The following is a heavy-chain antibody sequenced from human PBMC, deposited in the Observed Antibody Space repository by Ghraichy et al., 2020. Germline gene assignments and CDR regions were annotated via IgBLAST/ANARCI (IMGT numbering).Heavy chain of an antibody. CDR2: IKSRTEGEAT. CDR3: VSLKSTSAMTRSFHV. J-gene: IGHJ3*01. D-gene: IGHD2-2*01. CDR1: GFSFTNDW. Sequence: GGSLRLSCAASGFSFTNDWMSWVRQAPGKGLEWVGRIKSRTEGEATDYAAPVKDRFTLSRDDSKNTLYLRMNNVRAEDTAVYYCVSLKSTSAMTRSFHVWGQGTLVTVSS. V-gene: IGHV3-15*01.